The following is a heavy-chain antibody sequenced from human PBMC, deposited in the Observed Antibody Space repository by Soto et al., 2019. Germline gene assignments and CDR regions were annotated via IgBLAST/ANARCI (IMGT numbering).Heavy chain of an antibody. Sequence: GGSLRLSCVASGFTFRSHWMHWGRQSPGKGLVWVSQGSSDGSSANYADAVKGRFTFSKDNAKKKLYLQMTSMSAEDTAVYYSTRGACTGSSCKVFDPWRPRTLVTVSS. V-gene: IGHV3-74*01. CDR2: GSSDGSSA. CDR1: GFTFRSHW. D-gene: IGHD2-8*02. J-gene: IGHJ5*02. CDR3: TRGACTGSSCKVFDP.